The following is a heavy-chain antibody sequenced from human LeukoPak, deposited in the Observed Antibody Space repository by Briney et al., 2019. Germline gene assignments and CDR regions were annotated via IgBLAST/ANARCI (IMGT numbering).Heavy chain of an antibody. D-gene: IGHD6-19*01. J-gene: IGHJ4*02. CDR1: GGSISSSNW. CDR2: IYHSGST. V-gene: IGHV4-4*02. Sequence: PSGTLSLTCAVSGGSISSSNWWSWVRQPPGKGLEWIGEIYHSGSTNYNPSLKSRVTISVDKSKNQFSLKLSSVTAADTAVYYCARVPDSSGWYGVVDYWGQGTLVTVSS. CDR3: ARVPDSSGWYGVVDY.